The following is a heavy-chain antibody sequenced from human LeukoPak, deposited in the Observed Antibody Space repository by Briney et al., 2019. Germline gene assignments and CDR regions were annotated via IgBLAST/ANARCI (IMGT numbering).Heavy chain of an antibody. D-gene: IGHD2-2*01. CDR1: GFTFYNYA. V-gene: IGHV3-23*05. J-gene: IGHJ6*02. Sequence: GGSQRLSCAASGFTFYNYAMRWVRQAPGKGLEWVADIFNSGSTTYYADSVKRLYTIARDNSKNSLYLEMNSLRAEDTAIYYFGSVPWAGYYYYGVDVWGQGTTVTVSS. CDR2: IFNSGSTT. CDR3: GSVPWAGYYYYGVDV.